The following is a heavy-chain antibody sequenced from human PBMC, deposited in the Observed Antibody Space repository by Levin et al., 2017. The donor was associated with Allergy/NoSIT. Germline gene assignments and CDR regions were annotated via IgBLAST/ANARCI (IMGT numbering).Heavy chain of an antibody. CDR1: GFNFNKNG. J-gene: IGHJ4*02. D-gene: IGHD6-19*01. Sequence: PGGSLRLSCAASGFNFNKNGMHWVRQAPDKGLEWVASIWHDGTNQYYADSVKGRFTVSRDNSNNTLFLQMSNLRADDTAVYFCAKGRSGWYYFDFWGLGTLVTVSS. CDR3: AKGRSGWYYFDF. CDR2: IWHDGTNQ. V-gene: IGHV3-33*03.